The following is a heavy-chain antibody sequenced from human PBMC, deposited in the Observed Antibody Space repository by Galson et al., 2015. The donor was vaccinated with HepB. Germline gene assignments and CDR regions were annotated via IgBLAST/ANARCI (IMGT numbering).Heavy chain of an antibody. CDR1: GFTFSSYS. CDR3: ARTRARGGYSGYDGDAVDI. V-gene: IGHV3-21*01. D-gene: IGHD5-12*01. CDR2: ISSSSSYI. Sequence: SLRLSCAASGFTFSSYSMNWVRQAPGKGLEWVSSISSSSSYIYYADSVKGRFTISRDNAKNSLYLQMNSLRAEDTAVYYCARTRARGGYSGYDGDAVDIWGQGTMVTVSS. J-gene: IGHJ3*02.